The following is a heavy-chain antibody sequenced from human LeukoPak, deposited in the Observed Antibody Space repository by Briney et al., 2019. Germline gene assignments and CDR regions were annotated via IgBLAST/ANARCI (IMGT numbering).Heavy chain of an antibody. V-gene: IGHV3-9*01. CDR1: GFIFDDYA. CDR2: ISWNGGRI. CDR3: ARDRDWYSFDS. D-gene: IGHD6-19*01. Sequence: PGGSLRLSCAASGFIFDDYAMNWVRQAPGKGLEWVAGISWNGGRITYVDSVKGRFTISRDNAKNSLYLQMNSLRAEDTAVYYCARDRDWYSFDSWGQGTLVTVSS. J-gene: IGHJ5*01.